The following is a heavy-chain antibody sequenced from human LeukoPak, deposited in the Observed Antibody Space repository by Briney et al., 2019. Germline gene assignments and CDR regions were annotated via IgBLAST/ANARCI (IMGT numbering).Heavy chain of an antibody. J-gene: IGHJ5*02. V-gene: IGHV4-59*01. CDR3: ARAPVRGVIIGWFDP. CDR2: IYYSGST. Sequence: SETLSLTCTVSGGSISSYYWSWIRQPPGKGLEWIGYIYYSGSTNYNPSLKSRVTISVDTSKNQFSLKLSSVTAADTAVYYCARAPVRGVIIGWFDPWGQGTLVTVSS. CDR1: GGSISSYY. D-gene: IGHD3-10*01.